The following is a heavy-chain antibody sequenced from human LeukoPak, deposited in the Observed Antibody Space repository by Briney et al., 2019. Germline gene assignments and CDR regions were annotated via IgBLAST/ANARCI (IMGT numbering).Heavy chain of an antibody. J-gene: IGHJ3*02. CDR1: GGSFSGYY. CDR3: ARGPDYGDGDACDI. CDR2: INHSGST. D-gene: IGHD4-17*01. Sequence: SETLSLTCAVYGGSFSGYYWSWIRQPPGKGLEWIGEINHSGSTNYNPSLKSRVTISVDTSKNQFSLKLSSVTAADTAVYYCARGPDYGDGDACDIWGQGTMVTVSS. V-gene: IGHV4-34*01.